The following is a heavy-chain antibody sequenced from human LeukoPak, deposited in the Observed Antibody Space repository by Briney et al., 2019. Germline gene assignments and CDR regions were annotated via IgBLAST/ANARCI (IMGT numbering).Heavy chain of an antibody. CDR1: GGSFSGYY. V-gene: IGHV4-34*01. D-gene: IGHD6-19*01. CDR3: ARGPIYSSGWYKMRPGYFQH. Sequence: PSETLSLTCAVYGGSFSGYYWSWIRQPPGKGLEWIGEINHSGSTNYNPSLKSRVTISVDTSKNQFSLKLSSVTAADTAVYYCARGPIYSSGWYKMRPGYFQHWGQGTLVTVSS. J-gene: IGHJ1*01. CDR2: INHSGST.